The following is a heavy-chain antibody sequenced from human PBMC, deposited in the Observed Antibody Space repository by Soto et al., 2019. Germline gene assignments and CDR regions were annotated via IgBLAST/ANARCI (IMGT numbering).Heavy chain of an antibody. V-gene: IGHV1-69*12. D-gene: IGHD5-12*01. CDR3: ARDHLRLIKNSGHPLHGMDV. Sequence: QVQLVQSGAEVKKPGSSVKVSCKASGGTFSSYAISWVRQAPGQGLEWMGGIIPIFGTANYAQKFQGRVTITADESTSTAYMELSSLRSEDTAVYYCARDHLRLIKNSGHPLHGMDVWGQGTTVTVSS. J-gene: IGHJ6*02. CDR2: IIPIFGTA. CDR1: GGTFSSYA.